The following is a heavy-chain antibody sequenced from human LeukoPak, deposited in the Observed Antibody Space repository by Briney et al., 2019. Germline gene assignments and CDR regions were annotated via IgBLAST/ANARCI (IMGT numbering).Heavy chain of an antibody. CDR2: ISYDGSNK. Sequence: GGSLTLSCAASGFTFTTYSMHWVRQAPGKGLEWVAVISYDGSNKYYADSVKGRFTISRDNSKNTLYLQMNSLRAEDTAVYYCAKERRGYSYGLEGSMDYWGQGTLVTVSS. D-gene: IGHD5-18*01. J-gene: IGHJ4*02. CDR1: GFTFTTYS. V-gene: IGHV3-30*18. CDR3: AKERRGYSYGLEGSMDY.